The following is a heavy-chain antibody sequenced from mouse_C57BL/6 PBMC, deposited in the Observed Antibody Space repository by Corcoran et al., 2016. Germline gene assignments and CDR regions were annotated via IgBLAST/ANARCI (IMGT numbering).Heavy chain of an antibody. CDR2: IYPGDGDT. CDR1: GYAFSSYW. CDR3: ARGGEGDAMDY. J-gene: IGHJ4*01. V-gene: IGHV1-80*01. Sequence: QVQLQQSGAELVKPGASVKISCKASGYAFSSYWMNWVKQRPGKGLEWIGQIYPGDGDTNYNGKFKGKATLTADKSSSTAYMQLSSLTSEDSAVYFCARGGEGDAMDYWGQGTSVTVSS.